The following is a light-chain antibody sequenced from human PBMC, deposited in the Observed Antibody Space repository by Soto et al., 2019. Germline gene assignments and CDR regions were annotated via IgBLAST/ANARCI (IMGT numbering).Light chain of an antibody. J-gene: IGLJ1*01. CDR1: NIGSKS. Sequence: SYELAQPPSVSVAPGQTARITCGGYNIGSKSVHWYQQKPGQAPVLVVYDDTDRPSGIPERFSGSISGNTATLTISRVAAGDEADYYCQVWDTSSNHDVFGAGTKVTVL. CDR3: QVWDTSSNHDV. CDR2: DDT. V-gene: IGLV3-21*02.